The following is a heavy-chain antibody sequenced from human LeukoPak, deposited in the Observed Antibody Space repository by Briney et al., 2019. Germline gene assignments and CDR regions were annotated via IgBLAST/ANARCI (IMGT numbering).Heavy chain of an antibody. CDR1: GGSISSYY. J-gene: IGHJ4*02. D-gene: IGHD3-22*01. Sequence: SETLSLTCAVSGGSISSYYWSWIRQPPGKGLEWIGYIYYSGSTNYNPSLKSRVTISVDTSKNQFSLKLSSVTAADTAVYYCARLDRSAADYWGQGTLVTVSS. V-gene: IGHV4-59*08. CDR2: IYYSGST. CDR3: ARLDRSAADY.